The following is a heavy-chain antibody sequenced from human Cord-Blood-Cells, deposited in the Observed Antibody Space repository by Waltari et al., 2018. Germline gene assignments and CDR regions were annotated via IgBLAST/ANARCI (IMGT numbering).Heavy chain of an antibody. CDR1: GGSISSGGYY. CDR2: IYYIGRT. CDR3: ARLYYYDSSGYYFDY. J-gene: IGHJ4*02. V-gene: IGHV4-31*03. Sequence: QVQLQESGPGLVKPSQTLSLTCTVSGGSISSGGYYWSWIRQHPGKGLEWLGYIYYIGRTYYNPSLKRRVTISVDTAKNQFSLKLSSVTAADTAVYYCARLYYYDSSGYYFDYWGQGTLVTVSS. D-gene: IGHD3-22*01.